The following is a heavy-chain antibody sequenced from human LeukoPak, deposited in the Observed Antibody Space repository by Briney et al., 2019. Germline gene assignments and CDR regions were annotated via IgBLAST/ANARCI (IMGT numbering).Heavy chain of an antibody. Sequence: ASVKVSCETSGYTFTTHGISWVRQAPGQGREWMGWITTSKGDTNYAQKFKGRLTMTTDRSTSTAYMELRSLSSDDTAVYYCARDWPTVITDYWGQGTLVTVSS. J-gene: IGHJ4*02. D-gene: IGHD4-11*01. CDR1: GYTFTTHG. CDR2: ITTSKGDT. CDR3: ARDWPTVITDY. V-gene: IGHV1-18*01.